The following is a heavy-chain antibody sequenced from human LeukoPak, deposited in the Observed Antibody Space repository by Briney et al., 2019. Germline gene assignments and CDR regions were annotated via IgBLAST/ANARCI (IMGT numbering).Heavy chain of an antibody. Sequence: GGSLRLSCAASGFTFGSYSMNWVRQAPGKGLEWVSSISSSSSYIYYADSVKGRFTISRDNAKNSLYLQMNSLRAEDTAVYYCARGSSPGFDYWGQGTLVTVSS. D-gene: IGHD6-13*01. V-gene: IGHV3-21*01. CDR2: ISSSSSYI. CDR3: ARGSSPGFDY. J-gene: IGHJ4*02. CDR1: GFTFGSYS.